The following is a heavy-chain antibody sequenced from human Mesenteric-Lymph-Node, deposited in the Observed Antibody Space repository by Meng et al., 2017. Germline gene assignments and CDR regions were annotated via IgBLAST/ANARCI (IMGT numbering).Heavy chain of an antibody. CDR3: ARDLAYRSRGDAFDI. CDR1: GFTFSNAW. CDR2: ISSSSDSM. D-gene: IGHD6-13*01. V-gene: IGHV3-21*06. Sequence: GESLKISCAASGFTFSNAWMSWVRQTPGKGPEWVSSISSSSDSMDYAGSLKGRFTISRDNAKNSLYMQMDSLRAEDTAVYYCARDLAYRSRGDAFDIWGQGTMVTVSS. J-gene: IGHJ3*02.